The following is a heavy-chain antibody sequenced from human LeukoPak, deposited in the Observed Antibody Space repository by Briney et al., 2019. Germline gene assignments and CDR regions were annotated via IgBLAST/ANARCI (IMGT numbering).Heavy chain of an antibody. CDR3: ARGRVSSSTWYSTYYYYFYMDV. D-gene: IGHD1-1*01. V-gene: IGHV4-4*07. CDR2: IYTSGST. Sequence: SETLSLTCSVSGESISSYYWSWIRQPAGKGLEWIGRIYTSGSTNYNPSLKSRVTISVDTSKNQFSLKLSSVTAADTAVYFCARGRVSSSTWYSTYYYYFYMDVWGKGTTVTVSS. J-gene: IGHJ6*03. CDR1: GESISSYY.